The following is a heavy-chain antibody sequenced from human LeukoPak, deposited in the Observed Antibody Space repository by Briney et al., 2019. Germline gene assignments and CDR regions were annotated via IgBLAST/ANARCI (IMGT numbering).Heavy chain of an antibody. CDR1: GGSISSGDYY. CDR3: AREGPLEGATTSYFDY. J-gene: IGHJ4*02. D-gene: IGHD5-12*01. Sequence: SETLSLTCTVSGGSISSGDYYWSWIRQPPGKGLEWIGYIYYSGSTYYNPSLKSRVTISVDTSKNQFSLKLSSVTAADTAVYYCAREGPLEGATTSYFDYWGQGTLVTVSS. V-gene: IGHV4-30-4*01. CDR2: IYYSGST.